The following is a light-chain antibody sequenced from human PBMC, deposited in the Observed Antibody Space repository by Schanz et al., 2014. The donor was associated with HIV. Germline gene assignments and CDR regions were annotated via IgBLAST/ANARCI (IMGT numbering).Light chain of an antibody. Sequence: DIQMTQSPSTLSASVGDRITITCRASQSISEWLAWYQQKPGQAPNLLISEASVLKTGVPSRFSGSRSGTEFTLTISSLQPDDFATYYCQQYDIISWTFGLGTKVETK. V-gene: IGKV1-5*03. CDR3: QQYDIISWT. CDR2: EAS. J-gene: IGKJ1*01. CDR1: QSISEW.